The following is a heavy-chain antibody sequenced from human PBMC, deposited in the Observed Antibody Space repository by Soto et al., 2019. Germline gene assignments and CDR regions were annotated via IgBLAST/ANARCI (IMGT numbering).Heavy chain of an antibody. V-gene: IGHV1-69*13. CDR2: IIPIFGTA. CDR1: GGTFSSYA. D-gene: IGHD2-2*01. Sequence: GASVKVSCKASGGTFSSYAISWVRQAPGQGLEWMGGIIPIFGTANYAQKFQGRVTITADESTSTAYMELSSLRSEDTAVYYCASLVVPAAMGGYYYYGMDVWGQGTTVTVS. CDR3: ASLVVPAAMGGYYYYGMDV. J-gene: IGHJ6*02.